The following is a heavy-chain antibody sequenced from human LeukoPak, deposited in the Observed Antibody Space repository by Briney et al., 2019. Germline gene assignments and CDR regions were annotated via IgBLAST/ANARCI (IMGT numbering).Heavy chain of an antibody. Sequence: PGGSLRLSCAASGFTFSSYSMNWVRQAPGKGLGWVSYISSSSSTIYYADSVKGRFTISRDNSKNTLYLQMNSLRAEDTAVYYCAKVGSGSYYDGSVWYFDLRGRGTLVTVSS. V-gene: IGHV3-48*01. J-gene: IGHJ2*01. CDR3: AKVGSGSYYDGSVWYFDL. CDR1: GFTFSSYS. D-gene: IGHD1-26*01. CDR2: ISSSSSTI.